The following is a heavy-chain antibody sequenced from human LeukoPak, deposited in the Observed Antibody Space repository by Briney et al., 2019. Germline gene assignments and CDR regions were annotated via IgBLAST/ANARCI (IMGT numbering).Heavy chain of an antibody. D-gene: IGHD3-10*01. V-gene: IGHV3-7*03. J-gene: IGHJ4*02. CDR3: ARDRVWFGELLPYFDY. CDR1: GFAFSSYW. CDR2: IKQDGSEK. Sequence: GGSLRLSCAASGFAFSSYWMSWVRQAPGKGLEWVANIKQDGSEKYCVDSVKGRFTISRDNAKNSLYLQMNSLRAEDTAVYYCARDRVWFGELLPYFDYWGQGTLVTVSS.